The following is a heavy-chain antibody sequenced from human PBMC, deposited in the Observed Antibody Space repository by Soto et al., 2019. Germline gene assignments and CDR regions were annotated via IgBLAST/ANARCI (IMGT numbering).Heavy chain of an antibody. J-gene: IGHJ6*02. CDR2: ISGYNGNT. Sequence: QVQLEQSRGEVKKPGASVKVSCKTSGYSFTTYGISWVRQAPGQGLEWMGWISGYNGNTNYAQNLQGRVTMTTDTSTSTAYMELRSLRSDDTAVYYCAREGPAPYYYYGMDVWGQGSMVTVSS. V-gene: IGHV1-18*01. CDR1: GYSFTTYG. CDR3: AREGPAPYYYYGMDV.